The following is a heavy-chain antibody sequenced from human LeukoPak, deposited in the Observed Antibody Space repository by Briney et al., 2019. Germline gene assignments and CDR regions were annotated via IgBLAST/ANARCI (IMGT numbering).Heavy chain of an antibody. V-gene: IGHV3-23*01. CDR1: GFTFSSCA. CDR3: ARGFSSGWNNWFDP. CDR2: IIDSGNSI. Sequence: GGSLRLSCAASGFTFSSCAMSWVRQAPGKGLEWVSTIIDSGNSIYYADSVKGRFTISRDNSKNTLYLQMNSLRAEDTAVYYCARGFSSGWNNWFDPWGQGTLVTVSS. J-gene: IGHJ5*02. D-gene: IGHD6-19*01.